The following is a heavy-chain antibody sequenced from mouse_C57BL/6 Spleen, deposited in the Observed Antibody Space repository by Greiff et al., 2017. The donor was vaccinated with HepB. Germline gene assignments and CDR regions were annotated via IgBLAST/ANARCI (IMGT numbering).Heavy chain of an antibody. CDR1: GYSFTSYY. J-gene: IGHJ3*01. CDR2: IYPGSGNT. CDR3: AREGVRAWFAY. D-gene: IGHD2-2*01. Sequence: VQLQQSGPELVKPGASVKISCKASGYSFTSYYIHWVKQRPGQGLEWIGWIYPGSGNTKYNEKFKGKATLTADTSSSTAYMQLSSLTSEDSAVYYCAREGVRAWFAYWGQGTLVTVSA. V-gene: IGHV1-66*01.